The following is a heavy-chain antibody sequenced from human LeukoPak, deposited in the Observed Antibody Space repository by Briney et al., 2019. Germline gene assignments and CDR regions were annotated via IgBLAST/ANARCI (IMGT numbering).Heavy chain of an antibody. CDR3: ARRWGRGWLFDY. V-gene: IGHV4-39*01. Sequence: SETLSLTCTVSGGSISSSGYYWGWIRQPPGKGLEWIGSIYYSGSTYYNPSLKSRVTISVDTSKNQFSLKLSSVTAADTAVYYCARRWGRGWLFDYWGQGTLVTVSS. CDR2: IYYSGST. J-gene: IGHJ4*02. CDR1: GGSISSSGYY. D-gene: IGHD6-19*01.